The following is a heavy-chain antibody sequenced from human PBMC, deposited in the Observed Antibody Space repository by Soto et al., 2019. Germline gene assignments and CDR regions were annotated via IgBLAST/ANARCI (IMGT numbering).Heavy chain of an antibody. CDR2: IYYSGST. Sequence: WETLSLTCTFSVVSISSSSYYCGWIRQPPWKGLEWIGSIYYSGSTYYNPSLKSRVTISVDTSKNQFSLKLSSVTAADTAVYYCARHWGPPPTYQLISYYYYYGMEVWGQGTTVSVSS. V-gene: IGHV4-39*01. D-gene: IGHD2-2*01. CDR3: ARHWGPPPTYQLISYYYYYGMEV. J-gene: IGHJ6*01. CDR1: VVSISSSSYY.